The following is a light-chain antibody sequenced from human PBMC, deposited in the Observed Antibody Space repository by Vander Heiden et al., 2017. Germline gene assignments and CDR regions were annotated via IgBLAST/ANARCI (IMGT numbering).Light chain of an antibody. CDR3: QQYNDWPRT. J-gene: IGKJ1*01. V-gene: IGKV3-15*01. CDR1: QSVSSN. CDR2: GAS. Sequence: EIVMTQSPATLSVSPGERATLSCRASQSVSSNLAWYQQNPGQAPRLLIHGASTRATGFPPRFSGSGSGTEFTLTISSLQSEDFAVYYCQQYNDWPRTFGQGTKVEIK.